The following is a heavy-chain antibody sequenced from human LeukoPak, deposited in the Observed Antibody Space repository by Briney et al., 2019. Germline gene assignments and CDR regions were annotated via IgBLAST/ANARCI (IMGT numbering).Heavy chain of an antibody. CDR1: GFTFSDYY. CDR3: ARHHAGKGAFDI. D-gene: IGHD1-14*01. V-gene: IGHV3-11*04. Sequence: GGSLRLSCAASGFTFSDYYMSWFRLAPGKGLEWVSYISSSSSTIYYADSVKGRFTISRDNAKNSLYLQMNSLRAEDTAVYYCARHHAGKGAFDIWGQGTMVTVSS. J-gene: IGHJ3*02. CDR2: ISSSSSTI.